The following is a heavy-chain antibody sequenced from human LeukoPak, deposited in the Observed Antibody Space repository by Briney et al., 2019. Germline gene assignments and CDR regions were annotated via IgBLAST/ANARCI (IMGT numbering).Heavy chain of an antibody. CDR3: AKGSGWYNDY. CDR2: IRNDGSSS. D-gene: IGHD6-19*01. V-gene: IGHV3-30*02. Sequence: GGSLRLSCAASGFTFSSYGIHWVRQAPGKGLEWVTFIRNDGSSSNYADSVKGRFTISRDNSKSTLYLQMDSLRVEDTAVYYCAKGSGWYNDYWGQGTLVTVSS. J-gene: IGHJ4*02. CDR1: GFTFSSYG.